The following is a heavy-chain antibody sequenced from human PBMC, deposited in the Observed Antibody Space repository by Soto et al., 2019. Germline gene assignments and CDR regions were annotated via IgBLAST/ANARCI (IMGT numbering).Heavy chain of an antibody. CDR2: IYYSGST. D-gene: IGHD2-2*01. Sequence: QVQLQESGPGLVKPSQTLSLTCTVSGGSISSGGYYWSWIRQHPGKGLEWIGYIYYSGSTYYNPPLQIRVTISVDTSKNQFSLKRSSVTAADTAVYYCARGRVVVPAAISKADAFDIWGQGTMVTVSS. J-gene: IGHJ3*02. CDR3: ARGRVVVPAAISKADAFDI. V-gene: IGHV4-31*03. CDR1: GGSISSGGYY.